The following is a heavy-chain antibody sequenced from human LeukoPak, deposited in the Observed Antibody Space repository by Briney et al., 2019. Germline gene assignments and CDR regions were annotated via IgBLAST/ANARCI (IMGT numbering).Heavy chain of an antibody. CDR1: GGSICSSSYY. J-gene: IGHJ4*02. Sequence: SETLSLTRTDSGGSICSSSYYWGWIRQPPGKGLEWIRSIYYSGSTSYNPSLKNRVTISVDTSTNQFSLKLSSVTAADTAVYYCARLGSRAYCSSTSCSDYWGQGTLVTVSS. V-gene: IGHV4-39*01. D-gene: IGHD2-2*01. CDR2: IYYSGST. CDR3: ARLGSRAYCSSTSCSDY.